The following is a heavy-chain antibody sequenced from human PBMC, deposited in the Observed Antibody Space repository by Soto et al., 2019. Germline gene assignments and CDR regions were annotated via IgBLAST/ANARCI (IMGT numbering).Heavy chain of an antibody. D-gene: IGHD1-26*01. CDR2: ISYDGSNK. CDR1: GFTFSSYA. Sequence: QVQLVESGGGVVQPGRSLRLSCAASGFTFSSYAMHWVRQAPGKGLEWVAVISYDGSNKYYADSVKGRFTISRDNSKNTLYLQMISLRAEDTAVYYCARSIVGVTYYYYYYGMDVWGQGTTVTVSS. CDR3: ARSIVGVTYYYYYYGMDV. V-gene: IGHV3-30-3*01. J-gene: IGHJ6*01.